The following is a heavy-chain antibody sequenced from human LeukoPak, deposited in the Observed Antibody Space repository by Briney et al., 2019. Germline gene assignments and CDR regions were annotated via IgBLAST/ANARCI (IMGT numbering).Heavy chain of an antibody. Sequence: ASVKVSCKASGYTFTSYGICWVRQAPGQGLEWMGWISAYNGNTNYAQKLQGRVTMTPDTSTSAAYMELRRLRYDDTAVYYCPRDSIGNWNYAPDLYYYGMDVWGKGNTVTVFS. CDR1: GYTFTSYG. J-gene: IGHJ6*04. CDR2: ISAYNGNT. V-gene: IGHV1-18*01. CDR3: PRDSIGNWNYAPDLYYYGMDV. D-gene: IGHD1-7*01.